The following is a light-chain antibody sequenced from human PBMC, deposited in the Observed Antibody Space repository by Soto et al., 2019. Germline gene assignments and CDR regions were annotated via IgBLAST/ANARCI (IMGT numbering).Light chain of an antibody. CDR2: DNN. CDR1: SSNIGNNY. Sequence: QAVVTQPPSVSAAPAQKVTISCSGSSSNIGNNYVSWYQQLPGTAPKLLIYDNNKRPSGIPDRFSGSKSGTSATLGITGLQTGDEADYYCGTWDSSLSAVVFGGGTKLTVL. CDR3: GTWDSSLSAVV. V-gene: IGLV1-51*01. J-gene: IGLJ2*01.